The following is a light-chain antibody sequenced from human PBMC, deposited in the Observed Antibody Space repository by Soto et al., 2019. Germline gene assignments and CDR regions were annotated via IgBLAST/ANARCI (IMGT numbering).Light chain of an antibody. V-gene: IGKV3D-15*01. J-gene: IGKJ4*01. CDR2: GAF. CDR3: QQYKDWPPLT. CDR1: QSVSYN. Sequence: EIVMTQSPATLSVSPGETATLSCRASQSVSYNLAWYQQKPGQGPRLLIYGAFTSATGIPARLSGGGSGTEFTLSVGSLLSEDFAVYYCQQYKDWPPLTFGGGTKVEIK.